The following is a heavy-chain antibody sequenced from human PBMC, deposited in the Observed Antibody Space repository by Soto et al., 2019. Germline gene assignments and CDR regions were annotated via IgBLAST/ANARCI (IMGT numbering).Heavy chain of an antibody. D-gene: IGHD4-17*01. CDR3: ATNYGDYDYYGMDV. CDR2: ISSNGGST. J-gene: IGHJ6*02. CDR1: GFTFSSYA. V-gene: IGHV3-64*01. Sequence: EVQLVESGGGLVQPGGSLRLSCAASGFTFSSYAMHWVRQAPGKGLEYVSAISSNGGSTYYANSVKGRFTISRDNSXNTLYLQMGSLRAEDMAVYYCATNYGDYDYYGMDVWGQGTTVTVSS.